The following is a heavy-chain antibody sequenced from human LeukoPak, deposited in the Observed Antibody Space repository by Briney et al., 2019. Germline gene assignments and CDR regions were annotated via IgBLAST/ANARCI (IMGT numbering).Heavy chain of an antibody. Sequence: PSETLSLTCTVSGGSISSSSYYWGWIRQPPGKGLEWIGSIYYSGSTYYNPSLKSRVTISVDTSKNQFSLKLSSVTAADTAVYYCARTVRTMVRGALLYYMDVWGKGTTVTISS. D-gene: IGHD3-10*01. CDR3: ARTVRTMVRGALLYYMDV. J-gene: IGHJ6*03. CDR1: GGSISSSSYY. CDR2: IYYSGST. V-gene: IGHV4-39*01.